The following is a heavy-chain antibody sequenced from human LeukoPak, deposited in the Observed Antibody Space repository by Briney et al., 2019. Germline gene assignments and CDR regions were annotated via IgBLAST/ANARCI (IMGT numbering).Heavy chain of an antibody. CDR3: ARGPPLTYDGSGYYFFDY. D-gene: IGHD3-22*01. V-gene: IGHV4-34*01. CDR1: GGSFSGYF. J-gene: IGHJ4*02. CDR2: INHGGST. Sequence: PSETLSFTCAAYGGSFSGYFWTWIRQPPGKGLEWIGEINHGGSTNYNPSLKSRVTISVDTSKNHFSLKLSSLTASDTAVYYCARGPPLTYDGSGYYFFDYWGQGTLVTVSS.